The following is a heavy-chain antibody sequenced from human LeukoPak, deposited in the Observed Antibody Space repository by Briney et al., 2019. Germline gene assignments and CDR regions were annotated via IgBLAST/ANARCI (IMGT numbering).Heavy chain of an antibody. Sequence: RGSLRLSCAASGFTFSSYWMHWVRQGPGKGLVWVSRINPDGSSASYADSVKGRFTISRDNAKNTLYLQMNSLRAEDTAVYYCYSPEVDYWGQGTLVTVSS. CDR3: YSPEVDY. V-gene: IGHV3-74*01. D-gene: IGHD2-15*01. J-gene: IGHJ4*02. CDR2: INPDGSSA. CDR1: GFTFSSYW.